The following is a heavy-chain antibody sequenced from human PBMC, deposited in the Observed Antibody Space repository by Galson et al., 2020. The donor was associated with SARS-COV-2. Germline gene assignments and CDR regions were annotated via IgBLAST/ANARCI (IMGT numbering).Heavy chain of an antibody. CDR2: IYYSGST. V-gene: IGHV4-31*03. CDR1: GGSISSGGYY. CDR3: ATLAPDTAMGEGWYYYYYMDV. Sequence: SETLSLTCTVSGGSISSGGYYWSWIRQHPGKGLEWIGYIYYSGSTYYNPSLRSRVTISVDTSKNQFPLKLSSVTAADTAVYYCATLAPDTAMGEGWYYYYYMDVWGKGTTVSVSS. J-gene: IGHJ6*03. D-gene: IGHD5-18*01.